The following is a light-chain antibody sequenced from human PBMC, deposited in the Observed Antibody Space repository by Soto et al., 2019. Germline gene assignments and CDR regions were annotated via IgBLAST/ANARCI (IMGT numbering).Light chain of an antibody. CDR2: QAS. Sequence: DIRMTQSPSTLSASIGDRVTITCRASVSVNRWLAWYQQKPGKTPKLLIYQASTLESGVPSRFSGGGSGTEFTLTISSLQPDDFATDDCQQYNANSQAFGLETKVEIK. J-gene: IGKJ1*01. V-gene: IGKV1-5*03. CDR1: VSVNRW. CDR3: QQYNANSQA.